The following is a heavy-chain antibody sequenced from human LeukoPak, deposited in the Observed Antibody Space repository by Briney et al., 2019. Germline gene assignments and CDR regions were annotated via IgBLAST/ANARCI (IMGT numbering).Heavy chain of an antibody. D-gene: IGHD2-2*01. V-gene: IGHV1-2*02. J-gene: IGHJ4*02. CDR2: INPNSGGT. CDR1: GYTFTGYY. CDR3: ARDRAYIVVVPAAIDY. Sequence: ASVKVSCKASGYTFTGYYMHWVRQAPGQGLEWMGWINPNSGGTNYAQKFQGRVTITRDTSISTAYMEMSRLRSDDTAVYYCARDRAYIVVVPAAIDYWGQGTLVTVSS.